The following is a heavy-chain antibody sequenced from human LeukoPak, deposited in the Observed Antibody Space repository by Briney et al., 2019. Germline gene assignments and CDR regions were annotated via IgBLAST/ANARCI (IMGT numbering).Heavy chain of an antibody. Sequence: GESLKISCQGSGYSFTNYWIGWVRQVPGKGLEWMGIIYPADSDIKYNPSFEGQVTSSADKSINTAYLQWNSLKASDTAMYYCARFEVNHEDSSSYYYFDYWGQGTLVTVSS. CDR3: ARFEVNHEDSSSYYYFDY. CDR1: GYSFTNYW. J-gene: IGHJ4*02. V-gene: IGHV5-51*01. CDR2: IYPADSDI. D-gene: IGHD3-22*01.